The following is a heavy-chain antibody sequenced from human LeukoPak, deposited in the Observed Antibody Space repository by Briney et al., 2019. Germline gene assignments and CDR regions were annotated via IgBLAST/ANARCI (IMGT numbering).Heavy chain of an antibody. V-gene: IGHV6-1*01. CDR3: ARGGLVNNWLGAHWFGP. D-gene: IGHD1-1*01. CDR2: TYYRSMWYN. J-gene: IGHJ5*02. CDR1: GDSVSSNSAG. Sequence: SQTLSLTCAISGDSVSSNSAGWNWIRQSPSRGLEWLGRTYYRSMWYNDLAVSVKSRITINTDTSKNQFSLQLNSVTPEDTAVYYCARGGLVNNWLGAHWFGPWGQGTLVTVSS.